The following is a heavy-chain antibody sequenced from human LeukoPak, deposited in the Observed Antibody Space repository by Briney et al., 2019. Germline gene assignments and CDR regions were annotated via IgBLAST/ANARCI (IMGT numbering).Heavy chain of an antibody. V-gene: IGHV3-23*01. CDR2: VSGSGGTT. CDR3: ARARTTGTRDDFDY. D-gene: IGHD1-1*01. CDR1: GFTFSSYG. Sequence: GGTLRLSCAVSGFTFSSYGMSWVRQAPGKGLEWVSGVSGSGGTTYYADSVKGRFTISRDNSKNTLYLQMNSLRAEDTAVYYCARARTTGTRDDFDYWGQGTLVTVSS. J-gene: IGHJ4*02.